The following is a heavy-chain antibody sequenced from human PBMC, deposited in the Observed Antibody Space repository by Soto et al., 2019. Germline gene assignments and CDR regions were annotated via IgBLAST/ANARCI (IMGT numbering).Heavy chain of an antibody. CDR1: GFNFSSYA. CDR3: AKDRVFGVVNQFAY. D-gene: IGHD3-3*01. J-gene: IGHJ4*02. CDR2: ISGSGGST. Sequence: VGCLGLSCAASGFNFSSYAMGWVRQGPGKGLGWVSAISGSGGSTYYADSVKGRFTLSRDNSKKTLYLQMNSLRAEDRAVYYCAKDRVFGVVNQFAYGGGGTLVTASS. V-gene: IGHV3-23*01.